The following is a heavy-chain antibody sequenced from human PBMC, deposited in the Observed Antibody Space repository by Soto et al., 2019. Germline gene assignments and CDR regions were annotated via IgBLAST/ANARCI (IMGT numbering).Heavy chain of an antibody. CDR2: ISYDGSNK. D-gene: IGHD2-15*01. Sequence: QVQLVESGGGVVQPGRSLRLSCAASGFTFSSYAMHWVRQAPGKGLEWVAVISYDGSNKYYADSVKGRFTISRDNSKYSLYLQMNSLSAEDTAVYYCARDRVVVVVAAALDAFDIWGQGTMVTVSS. CDR3: ARDRVVVVVAAALDAFDI. CDR1: GFTFSSYA. V-gene: IGHV3-30-3*01. J-gene: IGHJ3*02.